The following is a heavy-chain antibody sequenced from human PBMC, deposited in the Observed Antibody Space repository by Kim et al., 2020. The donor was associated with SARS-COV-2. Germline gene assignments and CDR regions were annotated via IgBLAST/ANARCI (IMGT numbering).Heavy chain of an antibody. V-gene: IGHV1-46*01. D-gene: IGHD3-3*01. J-gene: IGHJ6*02. Sequence: QGRVTMTRDTSTSTVYMELSSLRSEDTAVYYCARGPDTYYDFWLYGMDVWGQGTTVTVSS. CDR3: ARGPDTYYDFWLYGMDV.